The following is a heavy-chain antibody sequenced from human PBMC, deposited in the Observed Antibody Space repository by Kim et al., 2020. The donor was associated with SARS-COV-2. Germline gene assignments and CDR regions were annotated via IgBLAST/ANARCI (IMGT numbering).Heavy chain of an antibody. CDR1: GFTFSSYG. Sequence: GGSLRLSCAAYGFTFSSYGMHWVRQAPGKGLEWVAVIWYDGSNKYYADSVKGRFTISRDNYKNTLYLQMNSLRAEDTALYYCARGLGSSGYHNDAFDIWGHGTMVTVSS. D-gene: IGHD3-22*01. J-gene: IGHJ3*02. CDR2: IWYDGSNK. CDR3: ARGLGSSGYHNDAFDI. V-gene: IGHV3-33*01.